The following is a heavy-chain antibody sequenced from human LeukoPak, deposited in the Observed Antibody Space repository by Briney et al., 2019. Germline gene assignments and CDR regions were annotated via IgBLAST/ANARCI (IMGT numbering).Heavy chain of an antibody. Sequence: PGGSLRLSCAASGFTFSSYAIHWVRQAPGKGLEWVAVISYDGSNKYYADSVKGRFTISRDNAKNSLYLQMNSLRAEDTAVYYCARGFDYWGQGTLVTVSS. CDR3: ARGFDY. CDR1: GFTFSSYA. J-gene: IGHJ4*02. V-gene: IGHV3-30-3*01. CDR2: ISYDGSNK.